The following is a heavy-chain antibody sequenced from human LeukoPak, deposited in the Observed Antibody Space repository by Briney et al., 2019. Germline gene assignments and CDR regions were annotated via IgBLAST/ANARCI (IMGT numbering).Heavy chain of an antibody. Sequence: PGRSLRLSCAASGFTFSRYSMSWVRQAPGKGLEWVSSISSISAYMYYADSVKGRFTISRDNAKNSLYLQMNTLSAEDTAVYYCAGVAMVRGLFDYMDVWGKGTTVTVSS. J-gene: IGHJ6*03. V-gene: IGHV3-21*01. CDR2: ISSISAYM. CDR3: AGVAMVRGLFDYMDV. D-gene: IGHD3-10*01. CDR1: GFTFSRYS.